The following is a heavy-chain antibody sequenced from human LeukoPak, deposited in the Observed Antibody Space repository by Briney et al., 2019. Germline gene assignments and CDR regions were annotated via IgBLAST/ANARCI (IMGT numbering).Heavy chain of an antibody. V-gene: IGHV1-8*01. J-gene: IGHJ5*02. Sequence: ASVKVSCKASGYTFTSYDINWVRQATGQGLEWMGWMNPNSGNTGYAQKFQGRVTMTRNTSISTAYMELSSLRSEDTAVYYCARGPAVAGWFDPWGQGTLVTVSS. CDR3: ARGPAVAGWFDP. CDR2: MNPNSGNT. D-gene: IGHD6-19*01. CDR1: GYTFTSYD.